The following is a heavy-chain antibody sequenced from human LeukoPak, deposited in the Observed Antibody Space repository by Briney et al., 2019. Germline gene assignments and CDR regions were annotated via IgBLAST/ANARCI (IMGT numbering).Heavy chain of an antibody. CDR2: IYISGST. CDR3: ARKLLEEQWLAFYYYMDV. Sequence: KPSETLSLTCTVSGGSISYYYWSWIRQPAGGGLEWIGRIYISGSTNYNPSLKSRVTISIDKSNNQFFLKLNSVTAADTAVYYCARKLLEEQWLAFYYYMDVWGKGTTVTVSS. D-gene: IGHD6-19*01. V-gene: IGHV4-4*07. CDR1: GGSISYYY. J-gene: IGHJ6*03.